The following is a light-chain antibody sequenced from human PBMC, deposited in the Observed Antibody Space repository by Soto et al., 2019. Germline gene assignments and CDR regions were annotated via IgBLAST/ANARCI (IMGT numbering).Light chain of an antibody. V-gene: IGLV2-23*01. CDR1: STDVGSYNL. CDR3: CSDAGSSTV. J-gene: IGLJ1*01. Sequence: QSVLTQPASVSGSPGQSITLSCTGTSTDVGSYNLVSWYQQHPGKAPKLMIYEGSKRPSGVSNRFSGSNSGNPASLTISGLQAEDEADYYCCSDAGSSTVFGTGTKVTVL. CDR2: EGS.